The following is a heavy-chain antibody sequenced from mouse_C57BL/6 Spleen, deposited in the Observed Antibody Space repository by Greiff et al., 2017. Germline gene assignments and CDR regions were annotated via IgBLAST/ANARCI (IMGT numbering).Heavy chain of an antibody. V-gene: IGHV1-81*01. CDR1: GYTFTSYG. J-gene: IGHJ1*03. D-gene: IGHD1-1*01. CDR3: ASRWATTVVPGGYFDV. CDR2: IYPRSGNT. Sequence: QVQLQQSGAELARPGASVKLSCKASGYTFTSYGISWVKQRTGQGLEWIGEIYPRSGNTYYNEKFKGKATLTADKSSSTAYMELRSLTSEDSAVYFCASRWATTVVPGGYFDVWGTGTTVTVSS.